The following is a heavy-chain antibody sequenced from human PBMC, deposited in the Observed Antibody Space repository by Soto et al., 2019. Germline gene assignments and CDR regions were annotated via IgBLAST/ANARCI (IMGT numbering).Heavy chain of an antibody. CDR2: IIPIFGTA. V-gene: IGHV1-69*13. CDR1: GGTFSSYA. D-gene: IGHD3-9*01. Sequence: SVKVSCKASGGTFSSYAISWVRQAPGQGLEWMGGIIPIFGTANYAQKFQGRVTITADESTSTAYMELSSLRSEDTAVYYCARGGDVLRYFDWLDQYYYYGMDVWGQGTTVTGSS. J-gene: IGHJ6*02. CDR3: ARGGDVLRYFDWLDQYYYYGMDV.